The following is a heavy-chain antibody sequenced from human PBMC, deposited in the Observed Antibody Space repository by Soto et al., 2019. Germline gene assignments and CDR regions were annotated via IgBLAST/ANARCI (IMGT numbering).Heavy chain of an antibody. CDR3: ARTHTTVAATRWFDP. J-gene: IGHJ5*02. Sequence: QVQLVQSGAELKKPGASVKVSCKASGYTFTSYEINWVRQATGQGPEWLGWMNPNSGNTGYAQNFQGRVTMTRDTSISTAYMELSSLRSDDTAVYYCARTHTTVAATRWFDPWGQGTLVTVCS. D-gene: IGHD6-19*01. CDR1: GYTFTSYE. CDR2: MNPNSGNT. V-gene: IGHV1-8*01.